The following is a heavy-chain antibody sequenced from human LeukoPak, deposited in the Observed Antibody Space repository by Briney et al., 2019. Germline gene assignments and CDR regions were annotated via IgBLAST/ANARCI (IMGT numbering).Heavy chain of an antibody. V-gene: IGHV4-59*01. D-gene: IGHD5/OR15-5a*01. J-gene: IGHJ3*02. Sequence: SQTLSLTCTVSGGSISSYYWSWIRQPPGKGLEWIGYINNSGSTNYNPSLKSRVTISVDTSKNQFSLKLSSVTAADTAVYYCARDLPLDAFDIWGQGTMVTVSS. CDR1: GGSISSYY. CDR2: INNSGST. CDR3: ARDLPLDAFDI.